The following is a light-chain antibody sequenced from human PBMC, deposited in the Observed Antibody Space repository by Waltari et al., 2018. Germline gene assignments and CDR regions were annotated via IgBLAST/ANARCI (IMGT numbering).Light chain of an antibody. CDR2: KAS. CDR1: QNIHSW. Sequence: DIPMNQSPSTLSASLGDRVSITCRASQNIHSWLAWYQQKPGKAPKLLFYKASTLQTGVPSRFSGSVSGTDFTLTISSLQPDDFATYYCQQYDTVPYTFGLGTKVE. J-gene: IGKJ2*01. CDR3: QQYDTVPYT. V-gene: IGKV1-5*03.